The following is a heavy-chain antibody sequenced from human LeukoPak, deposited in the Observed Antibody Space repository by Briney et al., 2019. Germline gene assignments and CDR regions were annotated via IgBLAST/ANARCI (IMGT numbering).Heavy chain of an antibody. CDR3: AKDNNYDSSGYSDY. CDR1: GFTFEDYA. CDR2: ISWNSGSI. Sequence: GRSLRLSCAASGFTFEDYAMHWVRQAPGKGLEWVSGISWNSGSIGYADSVKGRFTISRDNAKNSLYLQMNSLRAEDTALYYCAKDNNYDSSGYSDYWGQGTLVTVSS. J-gene: IGHJ4*02. D-gene: IGHD3-22*01. V-gene: IGHV3-9*01.